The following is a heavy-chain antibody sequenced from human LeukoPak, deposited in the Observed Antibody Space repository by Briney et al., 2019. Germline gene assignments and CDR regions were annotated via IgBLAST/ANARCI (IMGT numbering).Heavy chain of an antibody. CDR2: ISAYSGNT. J-gene: IGHJ5*02. CDR3: ARHRSRMVRGGDWFDP. Sequence: ASVKVSCKASGYSFSSYSISWVRQAPGQGLEWMGLISAYSGNTNYAHKLQGRVTMTTDTSTSTAYMELRSLRSDDTAVYYCARHRSRMVRGGDWFDPWGQGTLVTVSS. D-gene: IGHD3-10*01. CDR1: GYSFSSYS. V-gene: IGHV1-18*01.